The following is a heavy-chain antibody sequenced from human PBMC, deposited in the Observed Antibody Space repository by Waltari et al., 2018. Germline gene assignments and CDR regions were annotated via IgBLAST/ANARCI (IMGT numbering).Heavy chain of an antibody. CDR1: GYSISSGSY. CDR2: IYHSGST. Sequence: QVQLQESGPGLVKPSETLSLTCAVSGYSISSGSYWGWLRQPPGKGLEWIGSIYHSGSTYYNPSLKSRVTISVDTSKNQFSLKLSSVTAADTAVYYCARLLSSGWYLVDYWGQGTLVTVSS. D-gene: IGHD6-19*01. V-gene: IGHV4-38-2*01. CDR3: ARLLSSGWYLVDY. J-gene: IGHJ4*02.